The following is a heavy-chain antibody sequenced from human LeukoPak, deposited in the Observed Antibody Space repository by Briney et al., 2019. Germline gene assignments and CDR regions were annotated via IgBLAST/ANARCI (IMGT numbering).Heavy chain of an antibody. J-gene: IGHJ5*02. V-gene: IGHV4-31*03. CDR2: MHYSGST. Sequence: PSETLSLTCSVFGGSISSGDYFWSWIRQHPGKGLEWIGYMHYSGSTNSHPSLKSRVTMSVDTSKNQFSLKMYSVTAADTAVYYCARDGCSGKSCYGNWFDPWGQGILVTVSP. CDR3: ARDGCSGKSCYGNWFDP. CDR1: GGSISSGDYF. D-gene: IGHD2-15*01.